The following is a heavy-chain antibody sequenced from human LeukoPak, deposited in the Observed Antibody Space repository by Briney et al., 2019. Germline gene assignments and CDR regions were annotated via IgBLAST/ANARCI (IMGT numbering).Heavy chain of an antibody. CDR3: GTGYYDFWFFNY. CDR1: RFHFISYS. CDR2: ISSSSSYI. V-gene: IGHV3-21*01. D-gene: IGHD3-3*01. J-gene: IGHJ4*02. Sequence: GALRLSCAAPRFHFISYSMNGVRPGPRQGLERVSSISSSSSYIYYADSVKGRFTISRDNAKNSLYLQMNSLRAEDTAVYYCGTGYYDFWFFNYWGQGTLVTVSS.